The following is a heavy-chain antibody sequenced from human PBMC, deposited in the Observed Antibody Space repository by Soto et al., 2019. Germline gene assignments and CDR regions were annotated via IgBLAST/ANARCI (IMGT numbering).Heavy chain of an antibody. J-gene: IGHJ3*02. CDR3: AREVVKEYSYGSYAFDI. D-gene: IGHD5-18*01. V-gene: IGHV1-69*01. CDR1: GGTFSSYA. Sequence: QVQLVQSGAEVKKPGSSVKVSCKASGGTFSSYAISWVRQAPGQGLEWMGGIIPIFGTANYAQKFQGRVTITADESTSTAYMELSSLRSEDTAVYYCAREVVKEYSYGSYAFDIWGQGTMVTVSS. CDR2: IIPIFGTA.